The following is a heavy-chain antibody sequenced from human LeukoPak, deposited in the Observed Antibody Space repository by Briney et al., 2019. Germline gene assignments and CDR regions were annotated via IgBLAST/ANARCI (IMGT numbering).Heavy chain of an antibody. V-gene: IGHV3-7*04. CDR3: ARGDAFSGDH. CDR2: IHPEGNEK. J-gene: IGHJ4*02. CDR1: GFSFTNFW. Sequence: GGSLRLSCAVSGFSFTNFWMSWVRQAPGRGLEWVANIHPEGNEKYHVESVKGRFTISRDNTKNLLFLQLNGLRVEDTAVYYCARGDAFSGDHWGQGTLVTVSS.